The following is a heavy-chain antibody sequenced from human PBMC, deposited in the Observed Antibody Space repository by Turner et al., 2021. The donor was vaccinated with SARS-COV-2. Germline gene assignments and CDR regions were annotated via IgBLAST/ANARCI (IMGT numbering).Heavy chain of an antibody. V-gene: IGHV3-73*01. CDR2: SRSKANSYAT. D-gene: IGHD3-22*01. CDR3: TTPPVAGLVVIDDDYYYGMDV. Sequence: EVQLVESGGGLVPPGGSLKLSCAASWFTFRASAMHWVRHASGKGLEWVGRSRSKANSYATADAASVKGRFTISRDESKKTAYLQMNSLKTEDTAVYYCTTPPVAGLVVIDDDYYYGMDVWGQGTTVTVSS. J-gene: IGHJ6*02. CDR1: WFTFRASA.